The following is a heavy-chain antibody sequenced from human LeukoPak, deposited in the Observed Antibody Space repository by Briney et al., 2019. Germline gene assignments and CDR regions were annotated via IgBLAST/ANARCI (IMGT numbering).Heavy chain of an antibody. CDR1: GGSIRRGDYY. J-gene: IGHJ4*02. V-gene: IGHV4-30-4*01. CDR3: ASSYGGELQADY. D-gene: IGHD4/OR15-4a*01. Sequence: TLSLTCTVSGGSIRRGDYYWSWIRQPPGKALEWIGYIYYSGSTYYNSSLKSRVTISVDTSKNQFSLKLSSVTAADTAVYYCASSYGGELQADYWGQGTLVTVSS. CDR2: IYYSGST.